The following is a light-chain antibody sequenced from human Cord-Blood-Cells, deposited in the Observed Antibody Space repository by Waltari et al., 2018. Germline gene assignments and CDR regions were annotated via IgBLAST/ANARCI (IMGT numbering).Light chain of an antibody. Sequence: QSALTQPPSASGSPGQSVTISCTGTSSDVGGYNYVSWYQQHPGKAPNLMIYEVSKRPSVLPDRFSGSKSGNTASLTVSGLQAEDEADYYCSSYAGSNNLVFGGGTKLTVL. CDR1: SSDVGGYNY. CDR2: EVS. V-gene: IGLV2-8*01. CDR3: SSYAGSNNLV. J-gene: IGLJ3*02.